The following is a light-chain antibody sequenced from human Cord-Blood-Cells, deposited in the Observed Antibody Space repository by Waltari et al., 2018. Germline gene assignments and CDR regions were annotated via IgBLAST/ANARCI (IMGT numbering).Light chain of an antibody. CDR1: SSHVGGYHY. V-gene: IGLV2-14*01. J-gene: IGLJ2*01. CDR2: DVS. Sequence: QSALTQPASLSGSPGQSITISCTGTSSHVGGYHYFSWDQQHSGKAPKLMIDDVSNRPSGVANRFSGSKAGNRASLTISGLQAEDEADYYCSSYTSSSTVVFGGGTKLTVL. CDR3: SSYTSSSTVV.